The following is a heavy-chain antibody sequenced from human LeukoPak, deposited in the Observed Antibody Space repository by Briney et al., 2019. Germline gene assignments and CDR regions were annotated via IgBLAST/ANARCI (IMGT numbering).Heavy chain of an antibody. D-gene: IGHD3-16*01. CDR3: ARNPYYDYVWAFDY. CDR1: GYSIRSGYY. Sequence: SETLSLTCTVSGYSIRSGYYWGWIRQPPGKGLEWIGSVYHSGSTYYNPSLKSRVTISVDTSKNQFSLKLSSVTAADTAMYYCARNPYYDYVWAFDYWGQGTLVTVSS. CDR2: VYHSGST. V-gene: IGHV4-38-2*02. J-gene: IGHJ4*02.